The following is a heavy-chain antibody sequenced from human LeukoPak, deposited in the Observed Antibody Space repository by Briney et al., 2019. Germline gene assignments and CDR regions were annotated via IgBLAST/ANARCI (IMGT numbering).Heavy chain of an antibody. Sequence: GGSLRLSCAASGFTFSSYGMHWVRQAPGKGLEWVSGINWNSGDVGYADSVKGRFTISRDNAKNSLYLQMNSLRAEDTAFYYCAKDRNYRDLDSLDIWGQGTMVTVSS. V-gene: IGHV3-9*01. CDR3: AKDRNYRDLDSLDI. D-gene: IGHD5-24*01. CDR1: GFTFSSYG. J-gene: IGHJ3*02. CDR2: INWNSGDV.